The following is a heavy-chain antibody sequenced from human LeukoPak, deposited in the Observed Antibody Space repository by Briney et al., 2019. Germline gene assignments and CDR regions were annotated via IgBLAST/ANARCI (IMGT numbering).Heavy chain of an antibody. CDR1: GGSISSGNW. V-gene: IGHV4-4*02. Sequence: SETLSLTCVVSGGSISSGNWWSWVRQPPGKGLEWLGEIFHNGTTKYNPSLKSRVTISVDTSKNQFSLKLTSVTAADTAVYYCARSWFSTGPADYWGQGTLVTVSS. CDR3: ARSWFSTGPADY. D-gene: IGHD6-13*01. CDR2: IFHNGTT. J-gene: IGHJ4*02.